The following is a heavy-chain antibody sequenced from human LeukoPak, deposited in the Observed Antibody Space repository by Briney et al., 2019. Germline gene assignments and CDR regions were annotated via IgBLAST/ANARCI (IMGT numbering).Heavy chain of an antibody. J-gene: IGHJ4*02. CDR3: AKDHRGTYYYDSSGFVADY. D-gene: IGHD3-22*01. CDR2: ISGSGGST. CDR1: GFTFSSYA. V-gene: IGHV3-23*01. Sequence: GGSLRLSCAASGFTFSSYAMSWVRQAPGGGLEWVSAISGSGGSTYYADSVTGRFTISSDNSKNTLYLQMNSLRAEDTAVSYCAKDHRGTYYYDSSGFVADYWGQGTLVTVSS.